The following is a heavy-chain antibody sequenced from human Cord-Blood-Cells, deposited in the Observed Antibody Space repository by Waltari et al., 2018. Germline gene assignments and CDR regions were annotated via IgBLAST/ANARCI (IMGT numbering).Heavy chain of an antibody. J-gene: IGHJ4*02. CDR3: ARGQWLRWQYYFDY. CDR1: GGSFSGYY. D-gene: IGHD6-19*01. CDR2: INQSGST. Sequence: QVQLQQWGAGLLKPSETLSLTSAVYGGSFSGYYGSWIRPPPGKGLEWIGEINQSGSTNYNPSLKSRVTISVDTSKNQFSLKLSSVTAADTAVYYCARGQWLRWQYYFDYWGQGTLVTVSS. V-gene: IGHV4-34*01.